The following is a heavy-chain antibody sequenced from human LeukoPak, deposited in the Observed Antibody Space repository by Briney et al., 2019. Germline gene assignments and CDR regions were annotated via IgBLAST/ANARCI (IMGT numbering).Heavy chain of an antibody. CDR2: INPNSGGT. V-gene: IGHV1-2*02. D-gene: IGHD6-13*01. CDR1: GYTFTSYY. Sequence: ASVKVSCKASGYTFTSYYMHWVRQAPGQGLEWMGWINPNSGGTNYAQKFQGRVTMTRDTSISTAYMELSRLRSDDTAVYSCARDPYSSSWYEGYYFDYWGQGTLVTVSS. CDR3: ARDPYSSSWYEGYYFDY. J-gene: IGHJ4*02.